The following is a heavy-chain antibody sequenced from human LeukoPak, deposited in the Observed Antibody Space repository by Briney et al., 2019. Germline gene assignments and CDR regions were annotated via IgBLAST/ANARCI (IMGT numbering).Heavy chain of an antibody. CDR3: AREPFWSGYYSNLHFDY. V-gene: IGHV3-21*01. D-gene: IGHD3-3*01. CDR2: ISSSSKYI. CDR1: EYTFSSYN. Sequence: GGSLRLSCAASEYTFSSYNMNWVRQAPGKGLEWVSSISSSSKYIYYADSVKGRFTISRDNAKNSLYLQMNSLRAEDTAVYYCAREPFWSGYYSNLHFDYWGQGTLVTVSS. J-gene: IGHJ4*02.